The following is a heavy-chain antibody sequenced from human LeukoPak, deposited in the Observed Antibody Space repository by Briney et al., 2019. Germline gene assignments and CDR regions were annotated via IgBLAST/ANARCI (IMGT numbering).Heavy chain of an antibody. CDR3: ARQALGIGEYY. J-gene: IGHJ4*02. Sequence: PSETLSLTCAVYGGSFSGYYWSWIRQPPGKGLEWIGNIYYSGSTYYNPSLKSRVTISVDTSKNQFSLKLSSVTAADTAVYYCARQALGIGEYYWGQGTLVTVSS. CDR2: IYYSGST. D-gene: IGHD7-27*01. V-gene: IGHV4-34*01. CDR1: GGSFSGYY.